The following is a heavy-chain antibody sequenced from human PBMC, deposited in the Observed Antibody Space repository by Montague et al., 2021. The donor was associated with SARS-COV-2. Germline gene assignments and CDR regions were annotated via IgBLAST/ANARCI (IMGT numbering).Heavy chain of an antibody. J-gene: IGHJ4*02. V-gene: IGHV3-23*01. CDR2: ISDSGSST. CDR3: ANRGVRYFDAQGVWYYFDY. CDR1: GFTFSSYG. Sequence: SLRLSCAASGFTFSSYGMTWVRQAPGKGLERVSTISDSGSSTYYADSVKGRFAISRDNSKNTLYLQMNSLRAEDTAVYYCANRGVRYFDAQGVWYYFDYWGQGTLVTVSS. D-gene: IGHD3-9*01.